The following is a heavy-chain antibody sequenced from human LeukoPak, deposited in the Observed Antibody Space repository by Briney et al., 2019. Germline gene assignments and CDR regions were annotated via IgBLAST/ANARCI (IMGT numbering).Heavy chain of an antibody. CDR3: ARVGSYDFWSGYRPHYGMDV. V-gene: IGHV3-48*03. J-gene: IGHJ6*02. CDR1: GFTFSSYE. Sequence: PGGSLRLSCAASGFTFSSYEMNWVRQAPGKGLEWVSYISSSGSTIYYADSVKGRFTISRDNAKNSLYLQMNSLRAEDTAVYYCARVGSYDFWSGYRPHYGMDVWGQGTTVTVSS. CDR2: ISSSGSTI. D-gene: IGHD3-3*01.